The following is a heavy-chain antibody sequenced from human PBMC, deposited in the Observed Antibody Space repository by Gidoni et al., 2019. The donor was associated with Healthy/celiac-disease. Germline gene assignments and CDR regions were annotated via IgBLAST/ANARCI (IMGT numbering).Heavy chain of an antibody. CDR3: ARIGPPVLLWFGELPPYYFDY. CDR1: GFSLSNARMG. Sequence: QVTLKESGPVLVKPTETLTLTCTVSGFSLSNARMGVSWIRQPPGKALEWLAHIFSNDEKSYSTSLKSRLTISKDTSKSQVVLTMTNMDPVDTATYYCARIGPPVLLWFGELPPYYFDYWGQGTLVTVSS. D-gene: IGHD3-10*01. CDR2: IFSNDEK. J-gene: IGHJ4*02. V-gene: IGHV2-26*01.